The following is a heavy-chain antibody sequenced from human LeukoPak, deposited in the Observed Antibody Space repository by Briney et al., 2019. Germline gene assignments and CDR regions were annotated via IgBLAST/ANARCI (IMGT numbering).Heavy chain of an antibody. CDR3: ATLARYAFDI. V-gene: IGHV3-53*01. CDR1: GLTVSSKD. J-gene: IGHJ3*02. CDR2: IYSGGST. D-gene: IGHD5-12*01. Sequence: GGSLRLSCAASGLTVSSKDMSWVRQAPGKGLEWVSVIYSGGSTYYADFVKGRFTISRDNSKNTLYLQMNSLRAEDTAVYCCATLARYAFDIWGQGTMVTVSS.